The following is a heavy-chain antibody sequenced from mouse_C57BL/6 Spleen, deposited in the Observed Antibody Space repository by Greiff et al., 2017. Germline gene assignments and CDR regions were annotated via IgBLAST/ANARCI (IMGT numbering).Heavy chain of an antibody. Sequence: QVQLKQSGPELVKPGASVKISCKASGYAFSSSWMNWVKQRPGKGLEWIGRIYPGDGDTNYNGKFKGKATLTADKSSSTAYMQLSSLTSEDSAVYFCARYYSNLYYFDDWGQGTTLTVSS. CDR2: IYPGDGDT. D-gene: IGHD2-5*01. V-gene: IGHV1-82*01. CDR1: GYAFSSSW. J-gene: IGHJ2*01. CDR3: ARYYSNLYYFDD.